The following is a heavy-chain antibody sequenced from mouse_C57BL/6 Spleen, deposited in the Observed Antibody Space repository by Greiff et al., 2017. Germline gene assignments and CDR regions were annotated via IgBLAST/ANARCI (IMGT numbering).Heavy chain of an antibody. CDR3: TTGYSNSWFAY. J-gene: IGHJ3*01. Sequence: EVQRVESGAELVRPGASVKLSCTASGFNIKDDYMHWVKQRPEQGLEWIGWIDPENGDTEYASKFQGKATITADTSSNTAYLQLSSLTSEDTAVYYCTTGYSNSWFAYWGQGTLVTVSA. D-gene: IGHD2-5*01. V-gene: IGHV14-4*01. CDR1: GFNIKDDY. CDR2: IDPENGDT.